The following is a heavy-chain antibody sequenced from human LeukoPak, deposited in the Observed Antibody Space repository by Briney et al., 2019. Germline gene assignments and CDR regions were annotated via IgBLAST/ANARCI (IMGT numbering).Heavy chain of an antibody. CDR1: GYSFTSYW. CDR3: ARGGWYESPYYYFDY. D-gene: IGHD6-19*01. CDR2: IYPGDSDT. Sequence: GESLKISCKGSGYSFTSYWIGWVRQMPGKGLEWMGIIYPGDSDTRYSPSFQGQVTISADKSISTAYLQWSSLKASDTAMYYCARGGWYESPYYYFDYWGQGTLVTVSS. J-gene: IGHJ4*02. V-gene: IGHV5-51*01.